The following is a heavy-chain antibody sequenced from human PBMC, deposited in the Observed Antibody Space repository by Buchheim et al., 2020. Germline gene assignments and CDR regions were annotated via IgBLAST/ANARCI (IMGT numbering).Heavy chain of an antibody. V-gene: IGHV3-11*01. CDR3: ARTLRCSGGSCYSSLYYFDY. CDR1: GFTFSDYY. J-gene: IGHJ4*02. CDR2: ISSSGSTI. D-gene: IGHD2-15*01. Sequence: QVQLVESGGGVVQPGRSLRLSCAASGFTFSDYYMSWIRQAPGKGLEWVSYISSSGSTIYYADSVKGRVTISRDNGKKSLYLQMNSLRGEDTAVYYCARTLRCSGGSCYSSLYYFDYWGQGTL.